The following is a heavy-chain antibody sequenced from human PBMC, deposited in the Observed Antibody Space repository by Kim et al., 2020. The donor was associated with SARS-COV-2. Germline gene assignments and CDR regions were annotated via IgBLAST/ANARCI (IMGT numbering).Heavy chain of an antibody. V-gene: IGHV5-51*01. CDR3: ARRIYYDSSGYAFDY. J-gene: IGHJ4*02. D-gene: IGHD3-22*01. Sequence: PAFQGQVTISAEKSISTAYLQWSSLKASDTAMYYCARRIYYDSSGYAFDYWGQGTLVTVSS.